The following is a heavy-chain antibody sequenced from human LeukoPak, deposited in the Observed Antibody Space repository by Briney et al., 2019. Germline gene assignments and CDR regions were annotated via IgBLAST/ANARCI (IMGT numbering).Heavy chain of an antibody. Sequence: SETLSLTCTVSGGSISSYYWSWIRQPPGKGLEWIGYIYYSGSTKYNPSLKSRVTISVDTSKNQFSLKLSSVTAANAAVYYCARHMTTVGPDYWGQGTLVTVSS. CDR2: IYYSGST. CDR1: GGSISSYY. V-gene: IGHV4-59*01. D-gene: IGHD4-23*01. CDR3: ARHMTTVGPDY. J-gene: IGHJ4*02.